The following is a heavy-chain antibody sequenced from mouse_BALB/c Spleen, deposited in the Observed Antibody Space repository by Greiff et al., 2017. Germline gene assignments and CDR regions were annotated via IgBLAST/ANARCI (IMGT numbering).Heavy chain of an antibody. Sequence: EVQLQESGPGLVKPSQSLSLTCTVTGYSITSDYAWNWIRQFPGNKLEWMGYISYSGSTSYNPSLKSRISITRDTSKNQFFLQLNSVTTEDTATYYCARGSKPTYFDYWGQGTTLTVSS. D-gene: IGHD6-5*01. CDR2: ISYSGST. V-gene: IGHV3-2*02. J-gene: IGHJ2*01. CDR1: GYSITSDYA. CDR3: ARGSKPTYFDY.